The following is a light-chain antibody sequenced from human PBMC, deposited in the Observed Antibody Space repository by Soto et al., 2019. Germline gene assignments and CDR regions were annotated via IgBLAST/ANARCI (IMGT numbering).Light chain of an antibody. Sequence: DIVMTQYPLSLPFNPGEPASISCRSSRSLLRNGRNYLTWNLQKPVHSSQPLSYLRSNRACGVPDRFSGSASGTDVTLKISRVEADDVWIYYCMQALQTPLTFGGGTLVE. CDR1: RSLLRNGRNY. CDR2: LRS. J-gene: IGKJ4*01. CDR3: MQALQTPLT. V-gene: IGKV2-28*01.